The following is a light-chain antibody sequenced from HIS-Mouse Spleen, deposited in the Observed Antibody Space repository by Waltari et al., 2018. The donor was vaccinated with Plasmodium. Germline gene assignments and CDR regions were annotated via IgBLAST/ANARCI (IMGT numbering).Light chain of an antibody. CDR1: SGHSSSA. Sequence: QLVLTQSPSASASLGASVKLTCTLSSGHSSSAIAWHQQHPEKGPRYLMKLNSDGSHSKGDGIPDRFSGSSSGAERYLTIASLQSEDEADYYCQTWGTGMGVFGGGTKLTVL. CDR2: LNSDGSH. J-gene: IGLJ2*01. CDR3: QTWGTGMGV. V-gene: IGLV4-69*01.